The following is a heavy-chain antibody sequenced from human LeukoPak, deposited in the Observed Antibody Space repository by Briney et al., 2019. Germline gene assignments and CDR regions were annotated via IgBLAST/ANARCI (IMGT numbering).Heavy chain of an antibody. Sequence: PSETLSLTCAVSGGSISSGGYSWSWIRQPPGKGLEWIGYIYHSGSTYYNPSLKSRVTISVDRSKNQFSLKLSYVTAADTAVYYCASVVPAAIPYNWFDPWGQGTLVTVSS. CDR2: IYHSGST. CDR1: GGSISSGGYS. D-gene: IGHD2-2*01. V-gene: IGHV4-30-2*01. J-gene: IGHJ5*02. CDR3: ASVVPAAIPYNWFDP.